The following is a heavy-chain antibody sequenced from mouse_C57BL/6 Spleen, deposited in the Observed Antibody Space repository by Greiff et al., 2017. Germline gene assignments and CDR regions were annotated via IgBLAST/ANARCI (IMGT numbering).Heavy chain of an antibody. Sequence: QVQLQQSGPGLVQPSQSLSITCTVSGFSLTSYGVHWVRQSPGKGLEWLGVIWSGGSTDYNAAFISRLSISKDNSKSQVFFKMNSLQADDTAIYXCARNTPDYYGSSYGFAYWGQGTLVTVSA. CDR3: ARNTPDYYGSSYGFAY. J-gene: IGHJ3*01. V-gene: IGHV2-2*01. CDR1: GFSLTSYG. D-gene: IGHD1-1*01. CDR2: IWSGGST.